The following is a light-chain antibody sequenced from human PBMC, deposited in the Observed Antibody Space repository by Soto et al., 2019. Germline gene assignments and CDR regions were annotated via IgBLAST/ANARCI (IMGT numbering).Light chain of an antibody. J-gene: IGKJ1*01. CDR2: GAS. CDR1: QSVGSK. V-gene: IGKV3-20*01. Sequence: EIVLTQSPGTLSLSPGERATLSCRASQSVGSKLAWYRQTPGQAPRLLIYGASTRATDTPVRFSGSGAETDFTLTISRVEPADFALYYCQQYGSSFATFGQGTQVE. CDR3: QQYGSSFAT.